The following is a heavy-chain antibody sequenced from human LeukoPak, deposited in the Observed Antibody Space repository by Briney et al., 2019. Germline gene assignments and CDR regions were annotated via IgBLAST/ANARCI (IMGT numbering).Heavy chain of an antibody. Sequence: GRSLRLSCAASGFTFSSYGMHWVRQAPGKGLEWVAVISYDGSNKYYADSVEGRFTISRDNSKNTLYLQMNSLRAEDTAVYYCAKGYYYDAKAYYFDYWGQGTLVTVSS. J-gene: IGHJ4*02. CDR2: ISYDGSNK. CDR3: AKGYYYDAKAYYFDY. D-gene: IGHD3-22*01. V-gene: IGHV3-30*18. CDR1: GFTFSSYG.